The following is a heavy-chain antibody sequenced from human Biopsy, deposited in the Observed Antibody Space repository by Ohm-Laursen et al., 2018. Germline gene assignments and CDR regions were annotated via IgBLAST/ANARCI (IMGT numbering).Heavy chain of an antibody. V-gene: IGHV3-21*01. D-gene: IGHD6-6*01. Sequence: SLRLPCAASGFSVSSYDMNWVRQAPGKGLEWISYISETSSHIYDADSVRGRFTVARDIAKNSLYLQLNSLRVEDTAVYCCARDSSRRAREGGMDVWGQGTTVTVSS. J-gene: IGHJ6*02. CDR1: GFSVSSYD. CDR2: ISETSSHI. CDR3: ARDSSRRAREGGMDV.